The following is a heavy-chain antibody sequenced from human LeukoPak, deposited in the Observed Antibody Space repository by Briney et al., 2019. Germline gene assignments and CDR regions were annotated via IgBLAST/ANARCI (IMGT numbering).Heavy chain of an antibody. V-gene: IGHV1-2*02. Sequence: ASLKVSCKTSGYTFTDYYMHWVRQAPGQGLEWMGWINPNSGGTNYAQKFQGRVTMTRDTSISTAYMELSRLRSDDTAVYYCARGDYGGNLAFDYWGQGTLVTVSS. CDR2: INPNSGGT. J-gene: IGHJ4*02. CDR3: ARGDYGGNLAFDY. D-gene: IGHD4-23*01. CDR1: GYTFTDYY.